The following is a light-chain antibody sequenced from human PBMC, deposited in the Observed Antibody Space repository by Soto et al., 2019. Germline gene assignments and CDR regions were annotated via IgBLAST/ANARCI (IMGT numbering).Light chain of an antibody. J-gene: IGKJ4*01. CDR3: QQYNNWPLT. Sequence: EIVMTQSPATLSVSPGERATLSCRASQSVSNNLAWYQQKPGQAPRLLIYGASTRATGIPARFSGSGSGTEFTPTISSLQSEDFAVYYCQQYNNWPLTFGGGTKVEIK. CDR1: QSVSNN. CDR2: GAS. V-gene: IGKV3-15*01.